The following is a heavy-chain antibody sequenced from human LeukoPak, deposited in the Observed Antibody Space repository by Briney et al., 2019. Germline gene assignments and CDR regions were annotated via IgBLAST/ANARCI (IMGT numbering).Heavy chain of an antibody. CDR1: GFTFNNYG. V-gene: IGHV3-30*02. J-gene: IGHJ4*02. CDR3: ARGMVRGVIIKIPLYY. Sequence: GGSLRLSCAASGFTFNNYGMHWVRQAPGKGLEWVAFIRYNGNNQYYVDSVKGRFTISRDNSKNTLYLQMNSLRAEDTAVYYCARGMVRGVIIKIPLYYWGQGTLVTVSS. CDR2: IRYNGNNQ. D-gene: IGHD3-10*01.